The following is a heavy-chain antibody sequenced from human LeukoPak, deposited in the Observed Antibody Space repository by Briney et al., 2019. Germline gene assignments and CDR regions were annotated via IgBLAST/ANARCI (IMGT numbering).Heavy chain of an antibody. CDR3: ASGPRQLEQLTEPYFDY. CDR2: IYTSGST. J-gene: IGHJ4*02. CDR1: GGSISSYY. Sequence: SETLSLTCTVSGGSISSYYWSWIRQPAGKGLEWIGRIYTSGSTNYNPSLKSRVTMSVDTSKNQFSLKLSSVTAADTAVYYCASGPRQLEQLTEPYFDYWGQGTLVTVSS. D-gene: IGHD6-6*01. V-gene: IGHV4-4*07.